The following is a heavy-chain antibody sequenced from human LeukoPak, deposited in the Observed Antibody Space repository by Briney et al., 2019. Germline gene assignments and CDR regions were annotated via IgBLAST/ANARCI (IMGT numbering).Heavy chain of an antibody. CDR3: AIKYYYYYGMDV. Sequence: GESLKISCKGSGYGFTSYWISWVRQMPGKGLEWMGRIDPSDSYTNYSPSFQGHVTISADKSISTAYLQWSSLKASDTAMYYCAIKYYYYYGMDVWGQGTTVTVSS. CDR2: IDPSDSYT. CDR1: GYGFTSYW. J-gene: IGHJ6*02. V-gene: IGHV5-10-1*01.